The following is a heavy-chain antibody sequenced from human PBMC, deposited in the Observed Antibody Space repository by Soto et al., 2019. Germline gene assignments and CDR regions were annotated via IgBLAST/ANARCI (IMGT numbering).Heavy chain of an antibody. J-gene: IGHJ3*02. CDR1: GGSISSSSYY. CDR2: IYYSGST. Sequence: SETLSLTCTVSGGSISSSSYYWGWIRQPPGKGLEWIGSIYYSGSTYYNPSLKSRVTISVDTSKNQFSLKLSSVTAADTAVYYSARPRRRDGYNLAFDIWGQGTMVTVSS. V-gene: IGHV4-39*01. CDR3: ARPRRRDGYNLAFDI. D-gene: IGHD5-12*01.